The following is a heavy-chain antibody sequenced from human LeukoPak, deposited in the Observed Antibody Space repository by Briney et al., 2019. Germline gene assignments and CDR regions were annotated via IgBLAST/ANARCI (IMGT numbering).Heavy chain of an antibody. J-gene: IGHJ4*02. CDR1: GYTFTGYY. D-gene: IGHD6-6*01. V-gene: IGHV1-2*02. Sequence: GASVKASCKASGYTFTGYYMHWVRQAPGQGLEWMGWINPNSGGTNYAQKFQGRVTMTRDTSISTAYMELSRLRSDDTAVYYCARAYSSSLYYFDYWGQGTLVTVSS. CDR3: ARAYSSSLYYFDY. CDR2: INPNSGGT.